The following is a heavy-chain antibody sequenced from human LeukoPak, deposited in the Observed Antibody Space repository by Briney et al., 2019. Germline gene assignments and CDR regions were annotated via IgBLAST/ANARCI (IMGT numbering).Heavy chain of an antibody. CDR2: ISHTGLT. CDR1: GGSISGYY. CDR3: ARVPDITARPCDT. Sequence: PSETLSLTCAVYGGSISGYYWSLIRQTPGKGLEWIGEISHTGLTGSNPSLKSRVTIFVDSSKKQFSLRMTSVTAADTGVYYCARVPDITARPCDTWGPGTLVTVS. J-gene: IGHJ5*02. V-gene: IGHV4-34*01. D-gene: IGHD1-1*01.